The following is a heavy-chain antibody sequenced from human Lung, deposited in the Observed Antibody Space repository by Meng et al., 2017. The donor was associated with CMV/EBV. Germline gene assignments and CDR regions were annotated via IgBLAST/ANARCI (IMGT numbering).Heavy chain of an antibody. V-gene: IGHV4-59*08. J-gene: IGHJ4*02. D-gene: IGHD3-16*02. Sequence: HLLRPGPGMVWPSDPRSLLLSFSGGSNSTCDWSLIRQPPGQGLEWIGNNYYSGSTNYTPSPASRVAISVNSCKNSFSLKLSSVTAADTAVYYCARHQNGGTYPLDYWGQGTLVTVSS. CDR1: GGSNSTCD. CDR2: NYYSGST. CDR3: ARHQNGGTYPLDY.